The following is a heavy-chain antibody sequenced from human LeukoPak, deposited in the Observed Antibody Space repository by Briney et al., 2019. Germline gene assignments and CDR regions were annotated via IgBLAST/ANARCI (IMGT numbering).Heavy chain of an antibody. V-gene: IGHV3-23*01. CDR2: ISGRGDGT. D-gene: IGHD5-12*01. CDR3: AKDRASPGFNLFDP. J-gene: IGHJ5*02. Sequence: KTGGSLRLSCAASGFSFSSYAMNWVRQAPGQGLEWVSGISGRGDGTYYADSVRGRFTIPRDNSKNTLYLQMNRLRAGDTAVYYCAKDRASPGFNLFDPWGQGTLVTVSS. CDR1: GFSFSSYA.